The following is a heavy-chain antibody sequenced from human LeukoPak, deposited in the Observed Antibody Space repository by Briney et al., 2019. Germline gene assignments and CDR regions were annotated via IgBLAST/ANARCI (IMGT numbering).Heavy chain of an antibody. Sequence: GGSLRLSCEASGITFNLYEMNWVRQAPGKGLEWVAHISRAGDTIFYTDSVKGRFSISRDNAKNSLSLQMNNLRAEDTALYYCATTSRDVLDYFFAHWGQGILVTVSS. V-gene: IGHV3-48*03. CDR2: ISRAGDTI. CDR3: ATTSRDVLDYFFAH. D-gene: IGHD6-6*01. J-gene: IGHJ4*02. CDR1: GITFNLYE.